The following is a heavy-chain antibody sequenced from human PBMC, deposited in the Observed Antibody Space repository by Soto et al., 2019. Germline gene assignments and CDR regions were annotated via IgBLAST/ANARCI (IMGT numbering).Heavy chain of an antibody. D-gene: IGHD3-10*01. CDR3: ARDSPWFGGSVIYYYGMDV. CDR2: ISAYNGNT. V-gene: IGHV1-18*04. CDR1: GYTFTSYG. Sequence: ASVKVSCKASGYTFTSYGISWVRQAPGQGLEWMGWISAYNGNTNYAQKLQGRVTMTTDTSTSTAYMELRSLRSDDTAVYYCARDSPWFGGSVIYYYGMDVWGQGTTVTVSS. J-gene: IGHJ6*02.